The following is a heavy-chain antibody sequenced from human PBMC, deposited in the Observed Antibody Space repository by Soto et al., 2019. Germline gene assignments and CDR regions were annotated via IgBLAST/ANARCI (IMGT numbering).Heavy chain of an antibody. Sequence: GGSLRLSCAASGFTFSSYAMHWVRQAPGKGLEWVAVVSYDGSNKYYADSVKGRFTISRDNSKNTLYLQMNSLRAEDTAVYYCARDQSDYYDSGGYLDAFDIWGQGTMVTVSS. V-gene: IGHV3-30-3*01. CDR2: VSYDGSNK. CDR1: GFTFSSYA. D-gene: IGHD3-22*01. CDR3: ARDQSDYYDSGGYLDAFDI. J-gene: IGHJ3*02.